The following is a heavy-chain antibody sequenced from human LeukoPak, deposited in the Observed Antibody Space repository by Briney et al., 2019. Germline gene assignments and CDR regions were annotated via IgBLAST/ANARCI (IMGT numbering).Heavy chain of an antibody. D-gene: IGHD2-8*01. V-gene: IGHV4-31*03. CDR2: IYYSGST. CDR1: GGSISSGGYY. CDR3: ARRLINAFGGMDV. Sequence: SETLSLTCTVSGGSISSGGYYWSWIRQHPGTGLEWIGYIYYSGSTYCNPSLKSRVTISVDTSKNQFSLKLSSVTAADTAVYYCARRLINAFGGMDVWGQGTTVTVSS. J-gene: IGHJ6*02.